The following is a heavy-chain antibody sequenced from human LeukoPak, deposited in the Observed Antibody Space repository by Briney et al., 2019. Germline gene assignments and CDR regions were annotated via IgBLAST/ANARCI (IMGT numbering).Heavy chain of an antibody. CDR1: GYTFTSYG. D-gene: IGHD3-22*01. CDR2: ISAYNGNT. CDR3: ARGPPHYYDSSGYMNY. V-gene: IGHV1-18*01. J-gene: IGHJ4*02. Sequence: ASVKVSCKASGYTFTSYGISWVRQAPGQGLEWMGWISAYNGNTNYALKLQGRVAMTTDTSTSTAYMELRSLRSDDTAVYYCARGPPHYYDSSGYMNYWGQGTLVTVSS.